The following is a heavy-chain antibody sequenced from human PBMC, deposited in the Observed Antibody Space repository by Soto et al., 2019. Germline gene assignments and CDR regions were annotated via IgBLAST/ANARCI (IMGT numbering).Heavy chain of an antibody. CDR3: AKSLSAIPGDS. Sequence: EVQLVESGGGLVQSGGSLRLSCAASGFTFSSYWMSWVRQGPGKGPEWVANIKQDGSEKYYVDSVKGRFTISRDNAKNSLYLQMTSLRADDTAVYHCAKSLSAIPGDSWGQGTLVTVSS. CDR1: GFTFSSYW. D-gene: IGHD2-2*01. CDR2: IKQDGSEK. J-gene: IGHJ4*02. V-gene: IGHV3-7*05.